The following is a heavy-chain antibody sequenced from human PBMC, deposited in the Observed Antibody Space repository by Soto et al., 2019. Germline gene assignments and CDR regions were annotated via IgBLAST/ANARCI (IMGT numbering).Heavy chain of an antibody. CDR2: ISHIGSI. Sequence: QVQLQQWGAGLLKPSETLSLTCVVYGGSFSGYYWSWIRQSPGKGLEWIGEISHIGSISYNPSLKSRVTISIDTSKNQFSLNLTSVTAADTAVYHCARGGSIASPISYWGQGTAVTVSS. D-gene: IGHD6-6*01. CDR3: ARGGSIASPISY. CDR1: GGSFSGYY. V-gene: IGHV4-34*01. J-gene: IGHJ4*02.